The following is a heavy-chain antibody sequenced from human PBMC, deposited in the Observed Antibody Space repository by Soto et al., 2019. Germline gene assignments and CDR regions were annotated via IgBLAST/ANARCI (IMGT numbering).Heavy chain of an antibody. Sequence: ASVKVSCKASGYTFTSYGISWVRQAPGQGLEWMGWISAYNGNTNYAQKLQGRVTMTTDTSTSTAYMELRSLRSDDTAVYYCARNGHPYSSGWYDDHWGRGTLVTVSS. D-gene: IGHD6-19*01. V-gene: IGHV1-18*01. J-gene: IGHJ4*02. CDR2: ISAYNGNT. CDR1: GYTFTSYG. CDR3: ARNGHPYSSGWYDDH.